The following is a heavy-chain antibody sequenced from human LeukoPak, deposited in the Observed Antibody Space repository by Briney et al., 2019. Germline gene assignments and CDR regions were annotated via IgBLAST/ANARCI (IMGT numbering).Heavy chain of an antibody. CDR1: GYTFTGYY. D-gene: IGHD3-9*01. CDR2: INPNSGGT. CDR3: PRDRSPILTDYSLDAFDI. V-gene: IGHV1-2*02. J-gene: IGHJ3*02. Sequence: ASVKVSCKASGYTFTGYYIHWVRQAPGQGLEWMGWINPNSGGTNYAQKFQGRVTMTRDTTISTAYMELSRLRSDDTAVYYCPRDRSPILTDYSLDAFDIWGQGTMVTVSS.